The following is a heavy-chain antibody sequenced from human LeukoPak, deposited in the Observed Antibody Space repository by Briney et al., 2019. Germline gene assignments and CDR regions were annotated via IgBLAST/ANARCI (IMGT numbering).Heavy chain of an antibody. CDR1: GYTFTSYG. CDR2: ISAYNGNT. D-gene: IGHD4-23*01. V-gene: IGHV1-18*01. Sequence: ASVKVSCNASGYTFTSYGISRVRQAPGQGLEWMGWISAYNGNTNYAQKLQGRVTMTTDTSTSTAYMELRSLRSDDTAVYYCARSFGGQVFFLHPYYMDVWGKGTTVTISS. CDR3: ARSFGGQVFFLHPYYMDV. J-gene: IGHJ6*03.